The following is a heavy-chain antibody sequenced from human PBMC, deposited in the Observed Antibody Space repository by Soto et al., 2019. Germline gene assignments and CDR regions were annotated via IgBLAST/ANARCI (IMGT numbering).Heavy chain of an antibody. CDR3: VRDVGQYCSTTRCYGGDY. Sequence: RASVKVSCKASGYNFKAYGISWVRQAPGQGLEWMGWINPHNGNTTYAQGLQGWVTLTTDTSTSTAHLEVRSLRSDDTAMYYCVRDVGQYCSTTRCYGGDYWGQGSLVTVS. J-gene: IGHJ4*02. V-gene: IGHV1-18*04. D-gene: IGHD2-2*01. CDR2: INPHNGNT. CDR1: GYNFKAYG.